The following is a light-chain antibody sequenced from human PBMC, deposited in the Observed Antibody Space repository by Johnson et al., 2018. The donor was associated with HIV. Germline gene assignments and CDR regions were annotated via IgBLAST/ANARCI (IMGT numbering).Light chain of an antibody. CDR3: GTWDSSLSAGGG. CDR2: DNN. Sequence: HSVLTQPPSVSAAPGQKVTISCSGSSSNIGNNYVSWYQQLPHTAPRLLISDNNKRPSGIPDRFSGSKSGTSATLGITGLQTGDEADYYGGTWDSSLSAGGGFGTGTKVTVL. CDR1: SSNIGNNY. V-gene: IGLV1-51*01. J-gene: IGLJ1*01.